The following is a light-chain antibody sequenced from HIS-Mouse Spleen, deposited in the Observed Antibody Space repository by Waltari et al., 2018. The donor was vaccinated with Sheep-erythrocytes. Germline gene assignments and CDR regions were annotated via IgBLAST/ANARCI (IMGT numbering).Light chain of an antibody. CDR1: SSYAGGYNY. Sequence: QSALTQPRSVSGSPAQSVTTPCTGTSSYAGGYNYVSWYQQHPGKAPKLMIYDVSKRPSGVPDRFSGSKSGNTASLTISGLQAEDEADYYCCSYAGSYNHVFATGTKVTVL. CDR3: CSYAGSYNHV. V-gene: IGLV2-11*02. J-gene: IGLJ1*01. CDR2: DVS.